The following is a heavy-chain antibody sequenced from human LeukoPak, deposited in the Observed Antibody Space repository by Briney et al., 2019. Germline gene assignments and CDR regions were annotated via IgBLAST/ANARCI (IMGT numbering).Heavy chain of an antibody. CDR2: ISGSGGST. V-gene: IGHV3-23*01. CDR3: AKDGWGISVAGPFDY. Sequence: QPGGSLRLSCAASGFTVSSNYMRSVRQAPGKGLEWVSAISGSGGSTYYADSVKGRFTISRDNSKNTLYLQMNSLRAEDTAVYYCAKDGWGISVAGPFDYWGQGTLVTVSS. D-gene: IGHD6-19*01. J-gene: IGHJ4*02. CDR1: GFTVSSNY.